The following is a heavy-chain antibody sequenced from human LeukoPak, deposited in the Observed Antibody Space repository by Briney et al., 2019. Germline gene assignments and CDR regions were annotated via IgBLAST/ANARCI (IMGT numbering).Heavy chain of an antibody. CDR3: ARDSHCSSTSCYAGSYYGMDV. V-gene: IGHV3-48*03. J-gene: IGHJ6*02. CDR1: GFTFSSYE. D-gene: IGHD2-2*01. CDR2: ISSSGSTI. Sequence: GGSLRLSCAASGFTFSSYEMNWVRQAPGKGLEWVSYISSSGSTIYYADSVKGRFTISRDNAKNSLYLQMNSLRAEDTAVYYCARDSHCSSTSCYAGSYYGMDVWGQGTTVTVSS.